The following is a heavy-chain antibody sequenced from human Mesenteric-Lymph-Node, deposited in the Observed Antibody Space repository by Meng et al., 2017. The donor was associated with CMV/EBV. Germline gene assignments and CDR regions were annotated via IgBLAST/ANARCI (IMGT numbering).Heavy chain of an antibody. D-gene: IGHD6-6*01. CDR2: INPSGGST. CDR1: GYTVTSYE. Sequence: KASGYTVTSYERQWVRQAPGQGLEWRGIINPSGGSTSYEQKFQGRVNMTRDTSTSTVYMELSSLRSEYTAVYYCARSQSIAARPLDYWGQGTLVTVSS. V-gene: IGHV1-46*01. CDR3: ARSQSIAARPLDY. J-gene: IGHJ4*02.